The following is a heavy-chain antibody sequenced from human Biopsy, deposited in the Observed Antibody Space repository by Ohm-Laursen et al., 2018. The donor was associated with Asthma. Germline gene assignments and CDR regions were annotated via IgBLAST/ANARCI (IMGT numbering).Heavy chain of an antibody. CDR1: GGSVSSGSYY. Sequence: SETLSLTCTASGGSVSSGSYYWSWIRQPPGKGLAWVSYISYSGSTDYNPSLKSRLTISMDTSKNQFSLKLSSVTAADTAVYYCARVPTTLRYFDLWGRGTLVTVPS. J-gene: IGHJ2*01. V-gene: IGHV4-61*01. CDR2: ISYSGST. CDR3: ARVPTTLRYFDL. D-gene: IGHD2-15*01.